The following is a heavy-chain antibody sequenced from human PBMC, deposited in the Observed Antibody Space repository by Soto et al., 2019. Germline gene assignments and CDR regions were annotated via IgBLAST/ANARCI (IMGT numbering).Heavy chain of an antibody. Sequence: GGSLRLSCAASGFTFSSYAMSWVRQAPGKGLEWVSAISGSGGSTYYADSVKGRFTISRDNSKNTLYLQMNSLRAEDTAVYYCAKGTAAGLYYYYYGMDVWGQGTTVTVSS. V-gene: IGHV3-23*01. CDR2: ISGSGGST. CDR1: GFTFSSYA. D-gene: IGHD6-13*01. CDR3: AKGTAAGLYYYYYGMDV. J-gene: IGHJ6*02.